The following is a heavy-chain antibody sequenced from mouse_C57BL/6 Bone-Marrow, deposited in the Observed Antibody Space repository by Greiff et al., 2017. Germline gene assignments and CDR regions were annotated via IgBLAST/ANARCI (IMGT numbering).Heavy chain of an antibody. J-gene: IGHJ1*03. CDR3: ARKGNYEWYFDV. CDR2: IYWDDDK. Sequence: QVQLKESGPGILQSSQTLSLTCSFSGFSLSTSGMGVSWIRQPSGKGLEWLAHIYWDDDKCYNPSLKSRLTISKDTARHQVFLKIPSVDTADTATYYCARKGNYEWYFDVWGTGTTVTVSS. D-gene: IGHD2-1*01. V-gene: IGHV8-12*01. CDR1: GFSLSTSGMG.